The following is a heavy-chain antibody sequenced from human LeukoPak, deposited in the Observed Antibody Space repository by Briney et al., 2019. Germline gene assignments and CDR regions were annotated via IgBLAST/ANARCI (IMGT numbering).Heavy chain of an antibody. D-gene: IGHD3-3*01. CDR3: ARDPGLRFLEWLRAVDY. J-gene: IGHJ4*02. V-gene: IGHV3-21*01. CDR2: ISPGGDFA. CDR1: GFTFSTCV. Sequence: GGSLKLSCAPSGFTFSTCVMSWVRQAPGKGLEWVSTISPGGDFAYYTDSVRGRFTISRDNAKNSLYLQMNSLRAEDTAVYYCARDPGLRFLEWLRAVDYWGQGTLVTVSS.